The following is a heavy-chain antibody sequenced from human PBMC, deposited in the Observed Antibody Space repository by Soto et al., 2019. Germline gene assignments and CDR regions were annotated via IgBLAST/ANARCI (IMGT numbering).Heavy chain of an antibody. Sequence: SETLSLTCTVSGGSISSYYWSWIRQPPGKGLEWIGYIYYSGSTNYNPSLKSRVTISVDTSKNQFSLKLSSVTAADTAVYYCARRAVLGYCSGGSCSEGWYFDLWGRGTLVTVSS. CDR3: ARRAVLGYCSGGSCSEGWYFDL. D-gene: IGHD2-15*01. CDR2: IYYSGST. CDR1: GGSISSYY. J-gene: IGHJ2*01. V-gene: IGHV4-59*08.